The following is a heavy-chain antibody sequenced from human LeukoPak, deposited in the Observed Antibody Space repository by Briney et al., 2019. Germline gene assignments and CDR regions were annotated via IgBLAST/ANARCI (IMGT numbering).Heavy chain of an antibody. D-gene: IGHD6-13*01. CDR2: ISGSGDST. CDR1: GFTFSSYA. CDR3: AESLAAAGTGGDDY. Sequence: PGGSLRLSCAASGFTFSSYAMSWVRQAPGKGLEWVSAISGSGDSTYYAESVKRRFTISRDNSKNTLSLQMNSLRAEDTAVYYCAESLAAAGTGGDDYWGQGTLVTVSS. J-gene: IGHJ4*02. V-gene: IGHV3-23*01.